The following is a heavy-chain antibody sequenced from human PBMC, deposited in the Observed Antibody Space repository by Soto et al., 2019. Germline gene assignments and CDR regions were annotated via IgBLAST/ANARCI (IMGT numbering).Heavy chain of an antibody. CDR1: GLTFRSYW. V-gene: IGHV3-74*03. J-gene: IGHJ4*02. CDR3: VRDMQLWPLDS. CDR2: INTDGSVA. D-gene: IGHD2-21*01. Sequence: EVQLVESGGGLVQPGESLRLSCAASGLTFRSYWMHWVRQAPGKGLVWVSRINTDGSVAMYVDSVKGRFTISRDNANNTRYLHMNSLRAEDTAVYYSVRDMQLWPLDSWGQGTLVTVSS.